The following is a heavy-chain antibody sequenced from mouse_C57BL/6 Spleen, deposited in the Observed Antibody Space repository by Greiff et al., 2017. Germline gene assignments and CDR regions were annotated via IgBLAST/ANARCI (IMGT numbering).Heavy chain of an antibody. D-gene: IGHD1-1*01. V-gene: IGHV1-52*01. CDR2: IDPSDSET. Sequence: QVQLQQPGAELVRPGSSVKLSCKASGYTFTSYWMHWVKQRPIQGLEWIGNIDPSDSETHYNQKFKDKATLTVDKSSSTAYMQLSSLTSEDSAVYYCARGDYYGSGGYFDVWGTGTTVTVSS. J-gene: IGHJ1*03. CDR3: ARGDYYGSGGYFDV. CDR1: GYTFTSYW.